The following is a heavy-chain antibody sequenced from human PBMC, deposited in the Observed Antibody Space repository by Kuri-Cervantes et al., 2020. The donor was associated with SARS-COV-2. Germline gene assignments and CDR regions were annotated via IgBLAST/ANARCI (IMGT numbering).Heavy chain of an antibody. J-gene: IGHJ4*02. CDR1: GFTFRSSG. V-gene: IGHV3-30*18. D-gene: IGHD3-3*01. Sequence: GGSLRLSCAASGFTFRSSGMHWVRQAPGKGLEWVALLSNDGAHEYYADSVKGRFTISRDNFKNTLFLQMNSLRSEDTAMYYCAKGGDFWSGFTYFDSCGPGTLGTVPQ. CDR3: AKGGDFWSGFTYFDS. CDR2: LSNDGAHE.